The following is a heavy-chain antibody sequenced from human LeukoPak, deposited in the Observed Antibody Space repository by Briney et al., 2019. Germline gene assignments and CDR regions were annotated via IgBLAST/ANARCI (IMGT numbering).Heavy chain of an antibody. J-gene: IGHJ4*02. Sequence: PSETLSLTCTVSGVSISSGGYYWSWIRQHPGKGLEWIGYIYYSGSTYYNPSLKSRVTISVDTSKNQFSLKLSSVTAADTAVYYCARSENSQPGEDIVVVPAAPEGSSWSDYWGQGTLVTVSS. CDR1: GVSISSGGYY. CDR2: IYYSGST. V-gene: IGHV4-31*03. CDR3: ARSENSQPGEDIVVVPAAPEGSSWSDY. D-gene: IGHD2-2*01.